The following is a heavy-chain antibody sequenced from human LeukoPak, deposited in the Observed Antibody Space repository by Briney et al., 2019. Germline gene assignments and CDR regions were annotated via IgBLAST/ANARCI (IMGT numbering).Heavy chain of an antibody. CDR2: IRYDGSNK. D-gene: IGHD3-10*01. Sequence: GGSLRLSCAASGFTFSSYGMHWVRQAPGKGLEWVAFIRYDGSNKYYADSVKGRFTISRDNAKNSLYLQMNSLRAEDTAVYYCARLYYYGSGLQAWGQGTLVTVSS. CDR1: GFTFSSYG. CDR3: ARLYYYGSGLQA. V-gene: IGHV3-30*02. J-gene: IGHJ5*02.